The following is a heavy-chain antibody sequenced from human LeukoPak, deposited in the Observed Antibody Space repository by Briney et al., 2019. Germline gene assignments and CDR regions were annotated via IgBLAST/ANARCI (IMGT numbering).Heavy chain of an antibody. Sequence: GGSLRLSCSASGFTFSSYAMHWVRQAPGKGLEYVSAISSNGGSTYYADSVKGRFTISRDNPKNTLYLQMNSLRAEDTAVYYCARVGSGSYFLDGFDIWGQGTMVTVSS. V-gene: IGHV3-64*04. CDR2: ISSNGGST. CDR1: GFTFSSYA. CDR3: ARVGSGSYFLDGFDI. J-gene: IGHJ3*02. D-gene: IGHD1-26*01.